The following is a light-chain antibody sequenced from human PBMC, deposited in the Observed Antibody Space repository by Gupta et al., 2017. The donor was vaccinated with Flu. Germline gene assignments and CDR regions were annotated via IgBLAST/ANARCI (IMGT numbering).Light chain of an antibody. CDR2: SNN. V-gene: IGLV1-44*01. Sequence: SVLTHPPSASGTPGQRLTIPCPGSSSNIGSNTVNWYQQLPGTAPKLLIYSNNQRPSGVPDRFSGSKSGTSASLAISGLQSEDEADYYCAAWDDSLNGWVFGGGTKLTVL. CDR1: SSNIGSNT. J-gene: IGLJ3*02. CDR3: AAWDDSLNGWV.